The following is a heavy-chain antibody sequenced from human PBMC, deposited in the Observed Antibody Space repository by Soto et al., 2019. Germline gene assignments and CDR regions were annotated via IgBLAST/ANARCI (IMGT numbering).Heavy chain of an antibody. CDR3: AGQTFTIAAASYGRSNWFEP. Sequence: PSETLSLTCTASGGSITSSSHFLGWVRQPPGKGLEWIGTIYFTGNTYYTPSLKSRLTMSIDTSKNEFSLRLDSVTAADTAVYYCAGQTFTIAAASYGRSNWFEPWGTGTLVTVSS. D-gene: IGHD6-25*01. V-gene: IGHV4-39*01. CDR2: IYFTGNT. J-gene: IGHJ5*02. CDR1: GGSITSSSHF.